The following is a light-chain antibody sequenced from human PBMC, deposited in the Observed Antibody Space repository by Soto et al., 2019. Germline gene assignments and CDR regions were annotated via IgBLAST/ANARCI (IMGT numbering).Light chain of an antibody. J-gene: IGKJ4*01. V-gene: IGKV1-39*01. CDR3: QQANSFPLT. Sequence: DIHMTQSPSSLSASLGDRVTITFRASQSISSYLNWYQQKPGKAPKLLIYAASSLQSGVPSRFSGSGSGTDFTLTISSLQPEDFATYYCQQANSFPLTFGGGTKVDI. CDR1: QSISSY. CDR2: AAS.